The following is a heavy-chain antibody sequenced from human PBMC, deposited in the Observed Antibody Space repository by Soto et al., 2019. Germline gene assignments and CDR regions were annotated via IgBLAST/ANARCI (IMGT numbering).Heavy chain of an antibody. J-gene: IGHJ6*02. V-gene: IGHV4-59*01. CDR2: IYYSGST. Sequence: QVQLQESGPGLVKPSETLSLTCTVSGGSISSYYWSWIRQPPGKGLEWIGYIYYSGSTNYNPSLKRRVTISVGTCKNQFSPKLGPVTAADTAVYYCARGHSGSYRTGEGYYYGMDVWGQGTTVTVSS. CDR1: GGSISSYY. D-gene: IGHD1-26*01. CDR3: ARGHSGSYRTGEGYYYGMDV.